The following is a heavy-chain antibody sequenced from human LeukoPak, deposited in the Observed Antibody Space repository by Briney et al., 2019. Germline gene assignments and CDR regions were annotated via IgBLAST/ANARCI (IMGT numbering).Heavy chain of an antibody. V-gene: IGHV4-4*07. D-gene: IGHD1-26*01. J-gene: IGHJ4*02. CDR1: GGSISSYY. CDR2: IYTSGSA. CDR3: AGVKYSGSYSHFDY. Sequence: SETLSLTCTVSGGSISSYYWSWIRQPAGQGLEWIGRIYTSGSARYNPSLKSRVTMSVDTSKNQFSLKLSSVTAADTAVYYCAGVKYSGSYSHFDYWGQGTLVTVSS.